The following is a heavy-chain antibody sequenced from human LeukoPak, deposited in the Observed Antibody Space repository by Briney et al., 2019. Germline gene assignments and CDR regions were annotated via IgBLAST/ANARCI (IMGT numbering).Heavy chain of an antibody. Sequence: PGGSLRLSCAASGFTFSSYWMSWVRQAPGKGLEWVANIKQDGSEKYYVDSVKGRFTISRDNAKNSLYLQMNSLRAEDTAVYYCARAQGDYYYDSSGYYDWFDPWGQGTLVTVSS. D-gene: IGHD3-22*01. V-gene: IGHV3-7*01. J-gene: IGHJ5*02. CDR2: IKQDGSEK. CDR1: GFTFSSYW. CDR3: ARAQGDYYYDSSGYYDWFDP.